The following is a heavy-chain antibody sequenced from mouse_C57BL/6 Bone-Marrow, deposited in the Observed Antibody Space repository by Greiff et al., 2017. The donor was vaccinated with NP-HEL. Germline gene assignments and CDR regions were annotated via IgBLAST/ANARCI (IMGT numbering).Heavy chain of an antibody. CDR3: AIHYPFAY. CDR1: GYTFTDYY. J-gene: IGHJ3*01. Sequence: VHVKQSGPVLVKPGASVKMSCKASGYTFTDYYMNWVKQSHGKSLEWIGVINPYNGGTSYNQKFKGKATLTVDKSSSTAYMELNSLTSEDSAVYYCAIHYPFAYWGQGTLVTVSA. V-gene: IGHV1-19*01. D-gene: IGHD5-5*01. CDR2: INPYNGGT.